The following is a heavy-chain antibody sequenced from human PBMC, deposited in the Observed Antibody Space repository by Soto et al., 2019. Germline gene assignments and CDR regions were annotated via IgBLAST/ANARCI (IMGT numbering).Heavy chain of an antibody. CDR3: ARVGGSPSEGYYFDY. CDR1: GGSISSYY. CDR2: IYYSGST. D-gene: IGHD2-15*01. V-gene: IGHV4-59*01. Sequence: QVQLQESGPGLVKPSETLSLTCTVSGGSISSYYWSWIRQPPGKGLEWIGYIYYSGSTNYNPSLKSRVTISVDTSKNQFSLKLSSVTAADTAVYYCARVGGSPSEGYYFDYWGQGTLVTVSS. J-gene: IGHJ4*02.